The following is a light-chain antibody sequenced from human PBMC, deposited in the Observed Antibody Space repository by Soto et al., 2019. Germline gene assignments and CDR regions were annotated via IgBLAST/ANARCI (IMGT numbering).Light chain of an antibody. CDR2: NND. CDR1: SSNIGSNY. J-gene: IGLJ3*02. CDR3: AVWDDSLSGWV. Sequence: QSVLTQPPSASGTPGLRVTISCSGSSSNIGSNYVYWYQQLPGAAPKPLIYNNDQRRPGVPERFSGSKSGTSASLAISGLRSEDEADYYCAVWDDSLSGWVFGGGTKLTVL. V-gene: IGLV1-47*01.